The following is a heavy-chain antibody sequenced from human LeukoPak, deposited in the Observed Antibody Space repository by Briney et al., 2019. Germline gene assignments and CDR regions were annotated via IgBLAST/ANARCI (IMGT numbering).Heavy chain of an antibody. CDR3: ARGTVEYSSSSGVGYYFDY. Sequence: SETLSLTCTVSGYSISGGYYWGWIRQPPGKGLEWIGSIYHSGSTYYNPSLKSRVTISVDTSKNQFSLKLSSVTAADTAVYYCARGTVEYSSSSGVGYYFDYWGQGTLVTVSS. CDR1: GYSISGGYY. V-gene: IGHV4-38-2*02. D-gene: IGHD6-6*01. J-gene: IGHJ4*02. CDR2: IYHSGST.